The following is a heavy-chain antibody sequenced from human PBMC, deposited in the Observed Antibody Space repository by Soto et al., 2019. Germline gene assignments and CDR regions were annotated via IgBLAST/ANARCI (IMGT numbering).Heavy chain of an antibody. CDR1: GGSISSYY. V-gene: IGHV4-59*01. J-gene: IGHJ4*02. Sequence: SETLSLTCTVSGGSISSYYWSWIRQPPGKGLEWIGYIYYSGSTNYNPSLKSRVTISVDTSKNQFSLKLSSVTAADTAVYYCASLNRGIAVAGEFDYWGQGTLVTVSS. CDR3: ASLNRGIAVAGEFDY. D-gene: IGHD6-19*01. CDR2: IYYSGST.